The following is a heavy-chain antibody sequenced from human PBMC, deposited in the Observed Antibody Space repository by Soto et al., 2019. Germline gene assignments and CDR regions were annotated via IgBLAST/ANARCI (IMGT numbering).Heavy chain of an antibody. V-gene: IGHV1-18*01. CDR2: ISAYNGNT. J-gene: IGHJ4*02. CDR1: GYTFTSYG. CDR3: ASWGYRYSGYDPFDY. D-gene: IGHD5-12*01. Sequence: QVQLVQSGAEVKKPGASVKVSCKASGYTFTSYGISGVRQAPGQGLEWMGWISAYNGNTNYAQKLQGRVTMTTDTSTSTAYMELRSLRSDDTAMYYCASWGYRYSGYDPFDYWGQGTLVTVSS.